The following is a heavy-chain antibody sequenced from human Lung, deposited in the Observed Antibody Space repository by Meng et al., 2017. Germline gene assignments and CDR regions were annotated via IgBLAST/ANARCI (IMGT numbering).Heavy chain of an antibody. D-gene: IGHD2-15*01. V-gene: IGHV3-21*01. Sequence: EVQLVESGGGLVTPGGSLRLSCAASGFTFSNHSMNWVRQAPGKELEWVSSISSDSRYIFYADSVKGRFTISRDNGKKLLYLQMNSLSPEDTAVFYCARFETVGVATGDFWGQGTLVTVSS. J-gene: IGHJ4*02. CDR1: GFTFSNHS. CDR3: ARFETVGVATGDF. CDR2: ISSDSRYI.